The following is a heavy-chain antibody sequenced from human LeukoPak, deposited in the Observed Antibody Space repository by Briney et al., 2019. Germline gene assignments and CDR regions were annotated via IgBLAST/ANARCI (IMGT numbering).Heavy chain of an antibody. V-gene: IGHV4-59*01. D-gene: IGHD3-16*01. CDR1: GGSISSYY. J-gene: IGHJ5*02. CDR2: IYYSGST. CDR3: ARFTPQGYGWGGYNRFDP. Sequence: SETLSLTCTVSGGSISSYYWNWIRQPPGKGLEWIGYIYYSGSTNYNPSLKSRVTISVDTSNNQFSLNLSHVTAADTAVYYCARFTPQGYGWGGYNRFDPWGQGTLVTVSS.